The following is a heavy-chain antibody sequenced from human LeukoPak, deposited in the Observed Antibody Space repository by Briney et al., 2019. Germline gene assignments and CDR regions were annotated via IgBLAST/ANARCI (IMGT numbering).Heavy chain of an antibody. J-gene: IGHJ4*02. CDR1: GFTFDDYA. V-gene: IGHV3-9*03. D-gene: IGHD3-22*01. CDR3: AKDIRYYYDNSGYYDY. CDR2: ISWNSGSI. Sequence: GRSLRLSCAASGFTFDDYAMHWVRQAPGKGLEWVSGISWNSGSIGYADSVKGRFTISRDNAKNSLYLQMNSLRAEDMALYYCAKDIRYYYDNSGYYDYWGQGTLVTVSS.